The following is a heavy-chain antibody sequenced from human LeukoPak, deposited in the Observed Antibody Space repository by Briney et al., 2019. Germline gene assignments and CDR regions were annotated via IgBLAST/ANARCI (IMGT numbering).Heavy chain of an antibody. CDR2: IYPGDSDT. J-gene: IGHJ4*02. V-gene: IGHV5-51*01. D-gene: IGHD3-10*01. CDR1: GYSFTSYW. Sequence: GESLKISCKGSGYSFTSYWIGWVRQMPGKGLEWMGIIYPGDSDTRYSPSFQGQVTISADKSISTAYLQWSSLKASDTAMYYCARLYLVRGVLQPLDYWGQGTLVTVSS. CDR3: ARLYLVRGVLQPLDY.